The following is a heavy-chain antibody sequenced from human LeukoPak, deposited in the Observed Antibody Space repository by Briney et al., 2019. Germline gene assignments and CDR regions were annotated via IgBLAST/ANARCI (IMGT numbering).Heavy chain of an antibody. V-gene: IGHV3-23*01. Sequence: GGSLRLSCAASGFTFSSFSMNWVRQAPGKGLEWVSTVSTDGSSTYYTDSVKGRFTISRDNSKNTLYLQMNSLRAEDTAVYYCATDHYGSGSYYPFTYWGQGTLVTVSS. CDR2: VSTDGSST. CDR3: ATDHYGSGSYYPFTY. D-gene: IGHD3-10*01. J-gene: IGHJ4*02. CDR1: GFTFSSFS.